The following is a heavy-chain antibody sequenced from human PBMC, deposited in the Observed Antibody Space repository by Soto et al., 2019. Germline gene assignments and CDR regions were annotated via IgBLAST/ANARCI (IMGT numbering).Heavy chain of an antibody. CDR1: GYSFTNYP. J-gene: IGHJ4*02. V-gene: IGHV1-18*01. D-gene: IGHD5-12*01. CDR3: ARARGYSGYGGY. Sequence: GASVKVSCKASGYSFTNYPIHWVRQAPGQRLEWMGWISPGNGNTNYAQHLQGRVTMTTDTSTSTAYMELRSLRSDDTAVYYCARARGYSGYGGYWGQGTLVTV. CDR2: ISPGNGNT.